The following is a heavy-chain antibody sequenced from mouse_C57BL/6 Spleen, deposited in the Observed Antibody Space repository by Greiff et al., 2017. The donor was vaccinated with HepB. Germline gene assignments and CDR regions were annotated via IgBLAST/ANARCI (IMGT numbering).Heavy chain of an antibody. D-gene: IGHD1-1*01. CDR2: IRNKANGYTT. V-gene: IGHV7-3*01. CDR3: ARYSDLLRSFDY. CDR1: GFTFTDYY. J-gene: IGHJ2*01. Sequence: EVNLVESGGGLVQPGGSLSLSCAASGFTFTDYYMSWVRQPPGKALEWLGFIRNKANGYTTEYSASVKGRFTISRDNSQSILYLQMNALRAEDSATYYCARYSDLLRSFDYWGQGTTLTVSS.